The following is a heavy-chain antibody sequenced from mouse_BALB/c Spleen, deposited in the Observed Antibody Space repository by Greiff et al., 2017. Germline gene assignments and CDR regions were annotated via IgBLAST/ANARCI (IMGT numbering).Heavy chain of an antibody. CDR1: GYTFTDYN. CDR3: ARRGLVYYAMDY. Sequence: EVQLQQSGPELVKPGASVKIPCKASGYTFTDYNMDWVKQSHGKSLEWIGDINPNNGGTIYNQKFKGKATLTVDKSSSTAYMELRSLTSEDTAVYYCARRGLVYYAMDYWGQGTSVTVSS. D-gene: IGHD2-10*02. CDR2: INPNNGGT. V-gene: IGHV1-18*01. J-gene: IGHJ4*01.